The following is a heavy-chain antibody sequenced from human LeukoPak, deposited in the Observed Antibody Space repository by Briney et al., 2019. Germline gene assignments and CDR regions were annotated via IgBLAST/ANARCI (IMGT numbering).Heavy chain of an antibody. CDR3: ARAEQWQARTRFDY. V-gene: IGHV1-3*01. D-gene: IGHD6-19*01. J-gene: IGHJ4*02. Sequence: GASVKVSCKASGYTFTSYAMHWVRQAPGQRLEWMGWTNAGNGNTKYSQKFQGRVTITRDTSASTAYMELSSLRSEDTAVYYCARAEQWQARTRFDYWGQGTLVTVSS. CDR2: TNAGNGNT. CDR1: GYTFTSYA.